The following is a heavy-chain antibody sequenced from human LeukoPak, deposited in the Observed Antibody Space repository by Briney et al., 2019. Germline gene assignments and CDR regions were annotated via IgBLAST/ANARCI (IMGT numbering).Heavy chain of an antibody. V-gene: IGHV1-2*02. D-gene: IGHD1-20*01. J-gene: IGHJ3*02. CDR2: INPSRRH. Sequence: GAEVKKPGASVRVSCKASGFPFNRQSLHRVREAPGLRHEWMGWINPSRRHKGLAQKLQDRVTMARDTFIGTAYTEVTRLRSDGTAIYYCSRRRYNWYHGTLAFDIWGQGTMVTVSS. CDR3: SRRRYNWYHGTLAFDI. CDR1: GFPFNRQS.